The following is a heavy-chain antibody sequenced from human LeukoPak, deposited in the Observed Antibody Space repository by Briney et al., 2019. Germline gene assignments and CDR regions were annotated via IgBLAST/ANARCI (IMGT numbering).Heavy chain of an antibody. V-gene: IGHV3-30*02. J-gene: IGHJ3*02. Sequence: GGSLRLSCAASGFTFRSYGMHWVRRAPGKGLEWVAFIRNDGSTKYYADSVKGRFTISRDNSKNTLYLQMNSLRAEDTAVYYCARERSGDPREDAFDIWGQGTMVTVSS. CDR2: IRNDGSTK. D-gene: IGHD4-17*01. CDR1: GFTFRSYG. CDR3: ARERSGDPREDAFDI.